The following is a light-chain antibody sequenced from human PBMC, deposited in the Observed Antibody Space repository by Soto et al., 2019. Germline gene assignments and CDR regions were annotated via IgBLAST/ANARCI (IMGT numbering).Light chain of an antibody. V-gene: IGLV1-44*01. J-gene: IGLJ1*01. CDR2: SNN. Sequence: QSVLTQPPSASGTPGQSVTISCSGSSANIGSNTVNWYQQLPGTAPKLLIYSNNQRPSGVPDRFSGSKSGTSASLAISGLQSEDEADFYCAARDDSLNGYVFGTGTKVTVL. CDR1: SANIGSNT. CDR3: AARDDSLNGYV.